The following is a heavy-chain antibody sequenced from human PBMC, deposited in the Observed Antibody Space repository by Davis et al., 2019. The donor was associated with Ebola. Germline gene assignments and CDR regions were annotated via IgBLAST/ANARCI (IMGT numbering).Heavy chain of an antibody. J-gene: IGHJ6*02. CDR3: ARERWSYGLYYYYGMDV. Sequence: MPSETLSLTCAISGERGYSNSAAWNWIRQSPSRGLEWLGRTYYRSKWYNDYAVSVKSRITINPDTSKNQFSLQLNSVTPEDTAVYYCARERWSYGLYYYYGMDVWGQGTTVTVSS. D-gene: IGHD5-18*01. CDR2: TYYRSKWYN. V-gene: IGHV6-1*01. CDR1: GERGYSNSAA.